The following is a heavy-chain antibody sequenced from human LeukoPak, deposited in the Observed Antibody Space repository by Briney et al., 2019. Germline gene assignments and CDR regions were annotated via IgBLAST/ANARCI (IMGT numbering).Heavy chain of an antibody. Sequence: SETLSLTCTVSGGSISSYYWSWIRQPPGKGLEWIGRIYTSGSTNYNPSLKSRVTMSVDTSKNQFSLKLSSVTAADTAVYYCAREVREEDGWPDYTDPYYYYYGMDVWGQGTTVTVSS. D-gene: IGHD4-11*01. CDR2: IYTSGST. V-gene: IGHV4-4*07. CDR1: GGSISSYY. CDR3: AREVREEDGWPDYTDPYYYYYGMDV. J-gene: IGHJ6*02.